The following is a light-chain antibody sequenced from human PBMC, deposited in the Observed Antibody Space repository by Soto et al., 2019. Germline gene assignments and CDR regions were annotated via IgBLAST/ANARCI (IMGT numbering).Light chain of an antibody. CDR1: SSDVGAYHY. V-gene: IGLV2-8*01. CDR2: EVT. CDR3: CSYADNTDYV. J-gene: IGLJ1*01. Sequence: QSVLTQPPSASGSLGQSVTISCTGTSSDVGAYHYVSCYQQHPGKAPKLMIYEVTRRPSGVPDRFSGSKSGNTASLNVSGLQAEDEADYYCCSYADNTDYVFGTGTKVTVL.